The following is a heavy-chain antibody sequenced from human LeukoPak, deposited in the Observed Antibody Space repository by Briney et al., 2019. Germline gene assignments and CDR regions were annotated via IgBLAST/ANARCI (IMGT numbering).Heavy chain of an antibody. Sequence: PSETLSLSCSVFGVSISNDYWSWIRQPPGRELEWIASINYGGTTYYNPSLKSRVTISVDTSKSQFSLRLSSVTAADTAVYLCARYVVSGSGRFYFDYWGQGSLVTVSS. D-gene: IGHD3-10*01. V-gene: IGHV4-59*05. J-gene: IGHJ4*02. CDR1: GVSISNDY. CDR3: ARYVVSGSGRFYFDY. CDR2: INYGGTT.